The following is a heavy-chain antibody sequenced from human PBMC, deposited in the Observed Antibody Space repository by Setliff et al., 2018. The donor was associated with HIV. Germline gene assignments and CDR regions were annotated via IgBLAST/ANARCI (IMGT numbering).Heavy chain of an antibody. Sequence: WASVKVSCKASGGTFSSYAFSWVRQAPGQGLEWMGGIIPMFVTANYAQKFQDRVTITADESTSTAYMELSSLRFEDTAVYYCARAKATRQARPTNCFDPWGQGTLVTVSS. CDR1: GGTFSSYA. CDR3: ARAKATRQARPTNCFDP. D-gene: IGHD1-1*01. J-gene: IGHJ5*02. CDR2: IIPMFVTA. V-gene: IGHV1-69*13.